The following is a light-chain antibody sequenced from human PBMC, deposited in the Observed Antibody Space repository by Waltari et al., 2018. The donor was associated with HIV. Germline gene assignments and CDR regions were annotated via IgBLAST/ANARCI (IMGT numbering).Light chain of an antibody. CDR1: TRAVTSGHY. V-gene: IGLV7-46*01. Sequence: QAVVTQAPSLTVSPGGTVTLTCGSSTRAVTSGHYLYWFQQKPGQAPRTLIVDTSNKHSWTPARFSGSLLGGKAALTLSGAQPEDEAEYYCLLSYSGARIFGGGTKLTVL. CDR2: DTS. J-gene: IGLJ2*01. CDR3: LLSYSGARI.